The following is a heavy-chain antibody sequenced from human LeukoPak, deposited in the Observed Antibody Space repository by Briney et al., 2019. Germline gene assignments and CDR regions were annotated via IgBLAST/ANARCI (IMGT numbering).Heavy chain of an antibody. D-gene: IGHD6-13*01. V-gene: IGHV1-2*02. CDR1: GYTFTGYY. Sequence: ASVKVSCKASGYTFTGYYMHWMRQAPGQGLEWMGWINPNTGGTIYAQNFQGRVTMTRDTSFSTAYMELSRLRSDDTAIYYCASLIAAAGTNVYWGQGTLVTVSS. J-gene: IGHJ4*02. CDR3: ASLIAAAGTNVY. CDR2: INPNTGGT.